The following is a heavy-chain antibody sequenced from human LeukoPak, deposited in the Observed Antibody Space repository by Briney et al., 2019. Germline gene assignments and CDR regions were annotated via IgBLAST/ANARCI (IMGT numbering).Heavy chain of an antibody. CDR2: IIPIFGTA. J-gene: IGHJ6*03. CDR1: GGTFSSYA. CDR3: ARGPSSTSSAYYYYCMDV. D-gene: IGHD2-2*01. Sequence: SVKVSCKASGGTFSSYAISWVRQAPGQGLEWMGGIIPIFGTANYARKFQGRVTITTDESTSTAYMELSGLRSEDTAVYYCARGPSSTSSAYYYYCMDVWGKGTTVTVSS. V-gene: IGHV1-69*05.